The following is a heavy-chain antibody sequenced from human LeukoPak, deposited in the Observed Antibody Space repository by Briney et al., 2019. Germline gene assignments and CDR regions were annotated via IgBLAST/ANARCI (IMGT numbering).Heavy chain of an antibody. CDR2: IYYSGST. Sequence: SETLSLTCTVSGGSISSYYWSWIRQPPGEGLEWIGYIYYSGSTNYNPSLKSRVTISVDTSKNQFSLKLSSVTAADTAVYYCASDSSGYFSYWGQGTLVTVSS. J-gene: IGHJ4*02. CDR1: GGSISSYY. D-gene: IGHD3-22*01. V-gene: IGHV4-59*01. CDR3: ASDSSGYFSY.